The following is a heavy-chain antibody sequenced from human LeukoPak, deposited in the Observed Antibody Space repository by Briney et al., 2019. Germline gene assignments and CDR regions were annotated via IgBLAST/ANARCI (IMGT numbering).Heavy chain of an antibody. CDR2: ISGSGGST. Sequence: GRSLRLSCAASGFTFSSYAMSWVRQAPGKGLEWVSAISGSGGSTYYADSVKGRFTISRDNSKNTLYLQMNSLRAEDTAVYYCAKIVPAPSITIFLYYYYGMDVWGQGTTVTVSS. CDR1: GFTFSSYA. J-gene: IGHJ6*02. V-gene: IGHV3-23*01. D-gene: IGHD3-9*01. CDR3: AKIVPAPSITIFLYYYYGMDV.